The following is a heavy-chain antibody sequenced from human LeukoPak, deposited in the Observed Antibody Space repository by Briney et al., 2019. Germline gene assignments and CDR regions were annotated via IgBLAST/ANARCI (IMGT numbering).Heavy chain of an antibody. Sequence: PSETLSLTCTVSGGSITSHYWSWIRQPPGKGLEWIGYIYYSGSTYYNPSLKSRVTISVDTSKNQFSLKLSSVTAADTAVYYCAREERYCSSTSCYVSAFDIWGQGTMVTVSS. CDR1: GGSITSHY. D-gene: IGHD2-2*01. CDR3: AREERYCSSTSCYVSAFDI. V-gene: IGHV4-59*11. J-gene: IGHJ3*02. CDR2: IYYSGST.